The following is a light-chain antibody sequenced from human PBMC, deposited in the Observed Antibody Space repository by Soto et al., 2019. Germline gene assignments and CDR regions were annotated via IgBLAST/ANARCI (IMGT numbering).Light chain of an antibody. Sequence: IVLTQSPYELSLSPGEGATLSCRARQRVXSNLGWYQRKPGQAPRLLXYGASSRATGSPDRLSGSASGTDFTLTISRLEPEDFAAYFCQQYSDLTRTFGQGTRLEIK. V-gene: IGKV3-20*01. CDR3: QQYSDLTRT. CDR1: QRVXSN. J-gene: IGKJ5*01. CDR2: GAS.